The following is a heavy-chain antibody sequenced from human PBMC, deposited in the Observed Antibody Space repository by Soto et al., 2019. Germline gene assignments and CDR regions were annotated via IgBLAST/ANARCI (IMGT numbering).Heavy chain of an antibody. V-gene: IGHV1-69*01. CDR3: ARGDCSGGSFYRWGDKYYYYGMDV. CDR2: IIPIFGTA. Sequence: QVQLVQSGAEVKKPGASVKVSCKASGGTFSSYAISWVRQAPGQGLEWMGGIIPIFGTANYAQKFQGRVRITADESTSTADMELSSLRSEVTAVYYCARGDCSGGSFYRWGDKYYYYGMDVWGQGTTVTVSS. D-gene: IGHD2-15*01. CDR1: GGTFSSYA. J-gene: IGHJ6*02.